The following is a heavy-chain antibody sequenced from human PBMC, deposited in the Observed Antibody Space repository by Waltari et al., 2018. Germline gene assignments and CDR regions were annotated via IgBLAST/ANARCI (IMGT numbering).Heavy chain of an antibody. D-gene: IGHD3-22*01. V-gene: IGHV4-34*01. CDR2: IKHSGST. Sequence: QLQLQQWGAGLLKPSETLSLTCAVYGRSFSGYYWSWIRPPPGRGREWIGEIKHSGSTNYNPSLKSRVTIAVDTSKNQFSLKLSSVTAADTAVYDCARGVYYDSSGYYYALNWFDPWGQGTLVTVSS. J-gene: IGHJ5*02. CDR3: ARGVYYDSSGYYYALNWFDP. CDR1: GRSFSGYY.